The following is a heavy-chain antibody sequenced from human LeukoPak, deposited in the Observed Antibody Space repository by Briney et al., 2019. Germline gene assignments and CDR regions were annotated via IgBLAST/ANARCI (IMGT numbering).Heavy chain of an antibody. J-gene: IGHJ4*02. CDR1: GFTFSSYW. V-gene: IGHV3-74*01. D-gene: IGHD3-22*01. CDR2: INSDGSST. Sequence: GGSLRLSCAASGFTFSSYWMHWVRQAPGKGLVWVSRINSDGSSTSYADSVKGRFAISRDNAKNTLYLQMNSLGAEDTAVYYCARAYYDSSGYPLWVDWGQGTLVTVSS. CDR3: ARAYYDSSGYPLWVD.